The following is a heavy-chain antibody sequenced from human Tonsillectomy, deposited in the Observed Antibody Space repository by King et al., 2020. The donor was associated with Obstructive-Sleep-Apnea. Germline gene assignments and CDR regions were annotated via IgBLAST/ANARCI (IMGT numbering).Heavy chain of an antibody. CDR3: ARDRISGGYSVRGMDV. V-gene: IGHV3-30*04. D-gene: IGHD1-26*01. J-gene: IGHJ6*02. Sequence: VQLVESGGGVVQPGRSLRLSCAASGFTFSNYAMDWVRQAPGKGLEWVAVISYDGGNKFYADSVKGRFTISRDNSKNTLWLQMDSLRAEDTAVYYCARDRISGGYSVRGMDVWGQGTTVTVSS. CDR2: ISYDGGNK. CDR1: GFTFSNYA.